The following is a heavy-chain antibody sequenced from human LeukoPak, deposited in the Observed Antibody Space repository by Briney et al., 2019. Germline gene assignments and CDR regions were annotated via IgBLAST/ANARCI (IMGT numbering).Heavy chain of an antibody. CDR1: GFTFSNYG. CDR3: ASRFIAAAETDY. CDR2: IWYDGSNE. D-gene: IGHD6-13*01. Sequence: GGSLRLSCAASGFTFSNYGMHWVRQAPGKGLEWVALIWYDGSNEYYADSVKGRFTISRDNPKKTLYLQMNSLRAEDTALYYCASRFIAAAETDYWGQGTLVTVSS. V-gene: IGHV3-33*01. J-gene: IGHJ4*02.